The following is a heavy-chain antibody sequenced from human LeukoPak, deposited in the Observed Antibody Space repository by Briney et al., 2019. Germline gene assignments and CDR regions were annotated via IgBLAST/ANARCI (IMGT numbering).Heavy chain of an antibody. V-gene: IGHV1-69*05. CDR1: GGTFSSYA. D-gene: IGHD6-6*01. Sequence: ASVKVSCKPSGGTFSSYAISWVQQAPGQGLKWMEGIIPIFGTANYAQKFQGRVTITTDESTSTAYMELSSLRSEDTAVYYCARGLGSIAARPGYYYYYMDVWGKGTTVTVSS. J-gene: IGHJ6*03. CDR3: ARGLGSIAARPGYYYYYMDV. CDR2: IIPIFGTA.